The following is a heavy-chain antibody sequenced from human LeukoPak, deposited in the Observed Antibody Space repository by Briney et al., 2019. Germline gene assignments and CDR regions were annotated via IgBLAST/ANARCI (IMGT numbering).Heavy chain of an antibody. D-gene: IGHD3-22*01. Sequence: SETLSLTCTVSGGSISSHYWSWIRQPPGKGLEWTGYIYHSGSTYYNPSLKSRVTISVDTSKNHFSLKLSSVTAADTAVYYCARRVHYYDTGGYSYYFDYWGQGTLVTVSS. CDR3: ARRVHYYDTGGYSYYFDY. CDR2: IYHSGST. V-gene: IGHV4-59*08. J-gene: IGHJ4*02. CDR1: GGSISSHY.